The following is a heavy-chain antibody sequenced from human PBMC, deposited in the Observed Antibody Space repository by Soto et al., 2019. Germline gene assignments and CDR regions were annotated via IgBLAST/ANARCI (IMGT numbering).Heavy chain of an antibody. CDR1: GFTFTSYG. CDR3: ARGNRRGRWRFLEWLSYGMDV. J-gene: IGHJ6*02. D-gene: IGHD3-3*01. CDR2: INHSGST. V-gene: IGHV4-34*01. Sequence: PGGSLRLSCAASGFTFTSYGMHWVRQAPGKGLEWIGEINHSGSTNYNPSLKSRVTISVDTSKNQFSLKLSSVTAADTAVYYCARGNRRGRWRFLEWLSYGMDVWGQGTTVTVSS.